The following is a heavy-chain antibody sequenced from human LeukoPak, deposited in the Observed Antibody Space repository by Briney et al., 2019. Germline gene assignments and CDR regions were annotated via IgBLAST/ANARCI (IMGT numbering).Heavy chain of an antibody. D-gene: IGHD2-15*01. V-gene: IGHV3-13*01. CDR3: ARAFEYCSGGSCYSYAFDI. CDR2: IGTAGDT. J-gene: IGHJ6*02. Sequence: PGGSLRLSCAAPGFTFSSYAMSWVRQAPGKGLEWVSAIGTAGDTYYPGSVKGRFTISRENAKNSLYLQMNSLRAGDTAVYYCARAFEYCSGGSCYSYAFDIWGQGTTVTVSS. CDR1: GFTFSSYA.